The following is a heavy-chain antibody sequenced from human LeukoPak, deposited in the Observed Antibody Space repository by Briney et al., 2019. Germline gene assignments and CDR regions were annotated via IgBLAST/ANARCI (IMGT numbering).Heavy chain of an antibody. V-gene: IGHV3-74*01. CDR1: GFTFSSYW. Sequence: PGGSLRLSCAASGFTFSSYWMHWVRQAPGKGLVWVSRINSDGSSTSYADSVKGRFTISRDNAKNTLYLQMNSLRAEDTAVYYCARGEYCSSTSCYSRLLDYWGQGTLVTVSS. CDR2: INSDGSST. CDR3: ARGEYCSSTSCYSRLLDY. J-gene: IGHJ4*02. D-gene: IGHD2-2*01.